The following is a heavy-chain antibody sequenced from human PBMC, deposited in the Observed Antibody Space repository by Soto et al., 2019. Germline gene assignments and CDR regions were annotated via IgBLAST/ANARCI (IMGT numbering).Heavy chain of an antibody. CDR1: GYTFIGYS. V-gene: IGHV1-2*02. CDR3: ARGGLYSYPY. Sequence: ASVKVSCKASGYTFIGYSIHWVRQAPGQGLEWMGRINPNSGETNFAQTFRGRVTMTTDTSISTAFMELSRLTSDDTAVYYCARGGLYSYPYWGQGTLVIVSS. CDR2: INPNSGET. D-gene: IGHD3-16*02. J-gene: IGHJ4*02.